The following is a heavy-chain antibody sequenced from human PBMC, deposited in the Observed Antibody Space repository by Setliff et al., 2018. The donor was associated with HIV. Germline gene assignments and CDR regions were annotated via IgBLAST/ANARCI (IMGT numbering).Heavy chain of an antibody. CDR1: GGSISSDY. V-gene: IGHV4-59*01. D-gene: IGHD2-15*01. CDR2: IYYSGST. CDR3: ATGWRVDAFDI. J-gene: IGHJ3*02. Sequence: SETLSLTCTVSGGSISSDYWSWIRQPPGKGLEWIGYIYYSGSTNYNPSLRSRVTIPVDTSKNQFSLKLSSVTAADTAVYYCATGWRVDAFDIWGQGTMVTVSS.